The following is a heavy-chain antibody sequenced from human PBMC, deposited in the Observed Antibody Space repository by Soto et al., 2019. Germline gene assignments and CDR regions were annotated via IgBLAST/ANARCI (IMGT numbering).Heavy chain of an antibody. CDR1: GGTFSNYA. Sequence: QVQLVQSGAEVKKPGSSVKVSCKASGGTFSNYAFTWVRQAPGQGLERVGGIIPIFGPANYAQNFQGRVTITADIFASTIYMELSSLRSEDTAVDYCARAFESGGFYYGMDVWGQGTTVTVSS. D-gene: IGHD3-10*01. CDR2: IIPIFGPA. CDR3: ARAFESGGFYYGMDV. J-gene: IGHJ6*02. V-gene: IGHV1-69*14.